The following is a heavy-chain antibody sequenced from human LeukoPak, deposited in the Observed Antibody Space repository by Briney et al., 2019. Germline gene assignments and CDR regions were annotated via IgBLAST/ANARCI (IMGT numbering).Heavy chain of an antibody. Sequence: GGSLRLSCAASRFTFSSYAMHWVRQAPGKGLESVAVMRSEGGNKYYGDSVKGRFTISRDNSKNTLYLQMNSLRAEDTAVYYCARDPPDDSSGYYSLDYWGQGALVTVSS. CDR1: RFTFSSYA. V-gene: IGHV3-33*08. CDR3: ARDPPDDSSGYYSLDY. D-gene: IGHD3-22*01. J-gene: IGHJ4*02. CDR2: MRSEGGNK.